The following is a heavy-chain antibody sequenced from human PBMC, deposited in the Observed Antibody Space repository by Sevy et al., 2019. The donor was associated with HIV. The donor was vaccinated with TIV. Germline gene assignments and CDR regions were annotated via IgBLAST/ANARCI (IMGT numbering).Heavy chain of an antibody. CDR3: ARAYCSSTNCYLPFDY. V-gene: IGHV3-11*06. CDR2: ISSSSSYT. J-gene: IGHJ4*02. Sequence: GSLRLSCAASGFTFSDYYMSWIRQAPGKGLEWVSYISSSSSYTKNADSVKGRFTISRDNAKNSLSLQMNSLRAEDTAVYYCARAYCSSTNCYLPFDYWGQGTLVTVSS. D-gene: IGHD2-2*01. CDR1: GFTFSDYY.